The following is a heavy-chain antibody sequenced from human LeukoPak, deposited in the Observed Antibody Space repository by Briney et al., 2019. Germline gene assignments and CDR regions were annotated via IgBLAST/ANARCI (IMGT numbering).Heavy chain of an antibody. CDR2: INPNSRVT. V-gene: IGHV1-2*02. J-gene: IGHJ3*02. D-gene: IGHD5-18*01. Sequence: GASVKVSCKASGYTFTDYYMHWVRQAPGQGLEWRVWINPNSRVTNYAQKFQGRVTMTRDTSISTAYMELSSLRSDDTAVYYCAKDGDTAMALNAFDIWGQGTMVTVSS. CDR1: GYTFTDYY. CDR3: AKDGDTAMALNAFDI.